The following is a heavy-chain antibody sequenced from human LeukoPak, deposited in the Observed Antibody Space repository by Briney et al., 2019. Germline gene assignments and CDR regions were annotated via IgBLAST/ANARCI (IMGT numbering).Heavy chain of an antibody. CDR2: ISSSGDTT. CDR1: GFTFTSYA. J-gene: IGHJ4*02. V-gene: IGHV3-23*01. Sequence: GGSLRLSCAASGFTFTSYAMSWVRQGPGKGLEWVSVISSSGDTTYYADSVKGRFTISRDNSKSTLYLQMNSLRAEDTAVYYCAKNSGGGCYWGVDYWGQGTLVIVSS. CDR3: AKNSGGGCYWGVDY. D-gene: IGHD2-15*01.